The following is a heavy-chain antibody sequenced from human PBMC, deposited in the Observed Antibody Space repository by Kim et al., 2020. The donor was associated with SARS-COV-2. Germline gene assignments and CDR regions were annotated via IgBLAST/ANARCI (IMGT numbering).Heavy chain of an antibody. CDR3: ARQPLYVSGMDV. V-gene: IGHV4-39*01. CDR2: IYYSGST. J-gene: IGHJ6*02. CDR1: GGSISSSSYY. Sequence: SETLSLTCTVSGGSISSSSYYWGWIRQPPGKGLEWIGSIYYSGSTYYNASLKSRVTISVDTSKNQFSLKLSSVTAAETAVYYCARQPLYVSGMDVWGQGTTVPVSS. D-gene: IGHD3-16*01.